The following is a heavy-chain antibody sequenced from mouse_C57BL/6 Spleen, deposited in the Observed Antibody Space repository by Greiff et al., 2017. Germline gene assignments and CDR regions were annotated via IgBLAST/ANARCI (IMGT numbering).Heavy chain of an antibody. Sequence: VQLQESGAELARPGASVKLSCKASGYNFTSYGISWVKQRTGQGLVWIGEIYPRSGNTYYNEKFKGKATLTADKSSSTAYMELRSLTSEDSAVYFCARSSTVAAMDYWGQGTSVTVSS. CDR1: GYNFTSYG. CDR2: IYPRSGNT. V-gene: IGHV1-81*01. CDR3: ARSSTVAAMDY. J-gene: IGHJ4*01. D-gene: IGHD1-1*01.